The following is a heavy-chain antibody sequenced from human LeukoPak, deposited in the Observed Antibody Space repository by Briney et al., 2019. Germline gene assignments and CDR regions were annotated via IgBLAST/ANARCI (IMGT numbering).Heavy chain of an antibody. J-gene: IGHJ4*02. CDR3: VRYSSGWYGYFDY. Sequence: GGSLRLSCAASGFTFSSYAMSWVRQAPGKWLEWVSSISGSGGSTYYADSVKGRFTISRDNSKSTLYMQMNSVRAEDTAVYYCVRYSSGWYGYFDYWGQGTLVTVSS. V-gene: IGHV3-23*01. D-gene: IGHD6-19*01. CDR2: ISGSGGST. CDR1: GFTFSSYA.